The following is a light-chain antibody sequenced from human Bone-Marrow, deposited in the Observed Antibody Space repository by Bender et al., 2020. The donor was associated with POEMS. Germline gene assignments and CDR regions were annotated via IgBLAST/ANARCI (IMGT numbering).Light chain of an antibody. CDR2: EDI. Sequence: SYELTQPPSVSVSPGQTARITCSGDALPKKYCYWYQQKSGQAPVLVIYEDINRPSGIPERFSGSTSGTMATLTISGAQTMDEADYYCQSWGSNTAVFGGGTKLTVL. V-gene: IGLV3-10*01. CDR1: ALPKKY. J-gene: IGLJ2*01. CDR3: QSWGSNTAV.